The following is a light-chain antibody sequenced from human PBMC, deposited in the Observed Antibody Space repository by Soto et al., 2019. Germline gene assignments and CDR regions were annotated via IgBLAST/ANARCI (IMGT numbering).Light chain of an antibody. CDR1: QSIDRW. CDR2: KAS. V-gene: IGKV1-5*03. Sequence: DIQMTQSPSTLSASVGDRFTITCRASQSIDRWLAWYQQKPGKAPKLLMYKASSLESGVPSKFSGSGSETEFTLTISSLQSEDFATYYCQQSYSTPLTFGGGTKVDIK. CDR3: QQSYSTPLT. J-gene: IGKJ4*01.